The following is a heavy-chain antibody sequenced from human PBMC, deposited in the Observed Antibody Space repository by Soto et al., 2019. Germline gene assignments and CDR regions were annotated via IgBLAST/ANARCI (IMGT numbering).Heavy chain of an antibody. CDR3: ARGVREITRHLDY. J-gene: IGHJ4*02. V-gene: IGHV3-21*01. CDR2: ISSSSAYI. CDR1: GFTFSRYS. D-gene: IGHD3-10*01. Sequence: EVQLVESGGDLVKPGVSLRLSCADSGFTFSRYSMNWVLQAPGKGLECVSAISSSSAYIFYADSVKGRFTVSRDNAKNSLYLQMNSLSADDTAVYYCARGVREITRHLDYWGQGTLVTVSS.